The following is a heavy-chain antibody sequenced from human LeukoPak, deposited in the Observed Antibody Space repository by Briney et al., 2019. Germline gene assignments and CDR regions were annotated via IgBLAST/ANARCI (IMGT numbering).Heavy chain of an antibody. CDR1: GFTFSNYW. D-gene: IGHD5-18*01. J-gene: IGHJ4*02. V-gene: IGHV3-74*01. Sequence: GGSLRLSCETSGFTFSNYWMYWVRRAPGKGLVWISRIDSDGDTTRYADSVKGRFTISRDNAKNTLSLQMNSLRDDDTAVYYCARGYVYGSIDYWGQGTLVTVSS. CDR3: ARGYVYGSIDY. CDR2: IDSDGDTT.